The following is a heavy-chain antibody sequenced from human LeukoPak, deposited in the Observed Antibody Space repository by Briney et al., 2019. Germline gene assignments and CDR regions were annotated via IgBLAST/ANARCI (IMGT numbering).Heavy chain of an antibody. J-gene: IGHJ4*02. Sequence: GGSLRLSCAASGFTLSSHAMEWVRQAPGKGLEWVAVTSNDGTLKNYADSVKGRFTISRDNSKNTLYLQMNSLRAEDTAVYYCARESGFGENRRYFDYWGQGTLVTVSS. V-gene: IGHV3-30-3*01. CDR2: TSNDGTLK. D-gene: IGHD3-10*01. CDR1: GFTLSSHA. CDR3: ARESGFGENRRYFDY.